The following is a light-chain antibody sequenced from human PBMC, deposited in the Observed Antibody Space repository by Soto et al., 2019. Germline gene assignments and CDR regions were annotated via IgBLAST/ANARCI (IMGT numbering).Light chain of an antibody. J-gene: IGLJ3*02. CDR2: DNI. CDR3: AAWGDNLNGWV. CDR1: SSNIGNNA. Sequence: QSVLTQPPSASGTPGQRVTISCSGSSSNIGNNAGNWYQQFPGTAPKLLIYDNIQRPSGVPDRFSGSKSGTSASLAISGLQSEDEADYYCAAWGDNLNGWVFGGGTKLTVL. V-gene: IGLV1-44*01.